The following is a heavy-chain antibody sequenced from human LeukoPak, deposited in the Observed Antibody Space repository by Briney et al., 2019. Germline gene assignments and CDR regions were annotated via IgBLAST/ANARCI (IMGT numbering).Heavy chain of an antibody. Sequence: PGGSLRLSCAASGFTFSSHAMHWVRQAPGKGLEWVAVISYDGSNKYYADSVKGRFTISRDNSKNTLYLQMNSLRAEDTAVYYCARALVGPFDYWGQGTLVTVSS. J-gene: IGHJ4*02. CDR3: ARALVGPFDY. D-gene: IGHD3-16*02. CDR1: GFTFSSHA. V-gene: IGHV3-30*04. CDR2: ISYDGSNK.